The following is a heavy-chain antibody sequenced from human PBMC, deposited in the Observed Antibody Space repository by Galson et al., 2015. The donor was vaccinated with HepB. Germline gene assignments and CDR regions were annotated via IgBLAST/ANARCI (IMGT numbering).Heavy chain of an antibody. CDR2: FDAGGTTK. Sequence: SLRLSCAASAFPLNDYSTSWIRQAPGKGLEWVSYFDAGGTTKFYADSVKGRFIISRDTARNSQYLQMNSLRADDTAIYYCARGRGYGRTVKKNFYFYMDVWGKGTTVTVSS. CDR3: ARGRGYGRTVKKNFYFYMDV. J-gene: IGHJ6*03. CDR1: AFPLNDYS. D-gene: IGHD2-8*02. V-gene: IGHV3-11*01.